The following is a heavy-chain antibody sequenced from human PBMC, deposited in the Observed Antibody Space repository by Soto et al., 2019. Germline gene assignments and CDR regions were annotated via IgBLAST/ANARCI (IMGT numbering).Heavy chain of an antibody. J-gene: IGHJ4*02. CDR2: ISGSDDST. V-gene: IGHV3-23*01. CDR3: AKRSSSSTFDY. CDR1: GFTFSSYA. Sequence: EVQLLESGGGLVQPGESLRLSCAASGFTFSSYAMSWVRQAPGKGLEWVSVISGSDDSTYYADSVKGRFTISRDNSKNTRYLQMNSLRAEDTAVYYCAKRSSSSTFDYWGQGTLVTVSP. D-gene: IGHD6-6*01.